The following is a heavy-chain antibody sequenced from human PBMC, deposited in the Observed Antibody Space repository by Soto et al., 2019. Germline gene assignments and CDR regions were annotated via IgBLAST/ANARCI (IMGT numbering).Heavy chain of an antibody. D-gene: IGHD2-8*01. CDR2: IYYSGST. V-gene: IGHV4-39*01. J-gene: IGHJ5*02. CDR1: GGSISSSSYY. CDR3: ASGYCTNGVCKNWFDP. Sequence: SETLSLTCTVSGGSISSSSYYWGWIRQPPGKGLEWIGSIYYSGSTYYIPSLKSRVTISVDTSKNQFSLKLSSVTAADTAVYYCASGYCTNGVCKNWFDPWGQGTLVTVSS.